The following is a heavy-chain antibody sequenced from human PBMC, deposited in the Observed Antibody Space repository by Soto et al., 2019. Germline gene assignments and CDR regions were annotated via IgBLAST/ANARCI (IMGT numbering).Heavy chain of an antibody. CDR1: EFTVSNNY. Sequence: EVQLVETGGGLFQPGGSLRLSCVVSEFTVSNNYMSWVRQAPGKGLEWVSLIYSGGSTYYADSVKGRFTISRDNSKNTRYLQMNSLRAEDTAIYDLQGTSAKDYWGQGTLVTVSS. V-gene: IGHV3-53*02. CDR2: IYSGGST. D-gene: IGHD1-7*01. J-gene: IGHJ4*02. CDR3: QGTSAKDY.